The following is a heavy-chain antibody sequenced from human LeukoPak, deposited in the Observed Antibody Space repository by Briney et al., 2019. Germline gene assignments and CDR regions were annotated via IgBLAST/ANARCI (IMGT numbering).Heavy chain of an antibody. CDR3: AREKQGYDFDY. D-gene: IGHD3-3*01. J-gene: IGHJ4*02. V-gene: IGHV1-69*06. CDR2: IIPIFGTA. CDR1: GGTFSSYA. Sequence: ASVKVSCKASGGTFSSYAISWVRQAPGQGLEWMGGIIPIFGTANYAQKFQGRVTITADKSTSTAYMELSSLRSEDTAVYYCAREKQGYDFDYWGQGTLVTVSS.